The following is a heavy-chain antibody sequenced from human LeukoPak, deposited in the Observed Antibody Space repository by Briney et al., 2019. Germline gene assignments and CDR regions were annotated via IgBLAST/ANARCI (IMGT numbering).Heavy chain of an antibody. CDR3: AREYCSGGSCYTNWFDP. J-gene: IGHJ5*02. Sequence: PGGSLRLSCAASGFTFSGSAMHWVRQAPGKGLEWVGRIRTKGKSYATEYAASVKGRFIISRDDLKNTAYLQMNSLKIEDTAVYYCAREYCSGGSCYTNWFDPWGQGTLVTVSS. CDR1: GFTFSGSA. CDR2: IRTKGKSYAT. D-gene: IGHD2-15*01. V-gene: IGHV3-73*01.